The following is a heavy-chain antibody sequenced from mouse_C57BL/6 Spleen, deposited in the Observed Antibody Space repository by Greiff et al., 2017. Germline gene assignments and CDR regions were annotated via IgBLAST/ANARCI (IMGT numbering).Heavy chain of an antibody. V-gene: IGHV2-2*01. J-gene: IGHJ3*01. CDR3: ARNSRWLLPFAY. CDR2: IWSGGST. CDR1: GFSLTSYG. D-gene: IGHD2-3*01. Sequence: QVHVKQSGPGLVQPSQSLSITCTVSGFSLTSYGVHWVRQSPGKGLEWLGVIWSGGSTDYNAAFISRLSISKDNSKSQVFFKMNSLQADDTAIYYCARNSRWLLPFAYWGQGTLVTVSA.